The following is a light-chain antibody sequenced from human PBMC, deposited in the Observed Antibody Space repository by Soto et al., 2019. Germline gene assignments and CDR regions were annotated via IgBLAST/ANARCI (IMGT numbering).Light chain of an antibody. CDR1: SSDVGGYNY. V-gene: IGLV2-14*01. J-gene: IGLJ1*01. CDR2: AVS. CDR3: SSYTTSSTLLYV. Sequence: QSVLTQPASVSGSPGQSITISCTGTSSDVGGYNYVSWYQQHPGKAPKLVIYAVSNRPSGVSTRFSGSKSGNTASLTISGLQAEDEADYHCSSYTTSSTLLYVFGTGTKLTVL.